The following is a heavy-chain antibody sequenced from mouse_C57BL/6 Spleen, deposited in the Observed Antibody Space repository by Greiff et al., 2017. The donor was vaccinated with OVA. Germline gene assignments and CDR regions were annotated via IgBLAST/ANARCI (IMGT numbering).Heavy chain of an antibody. CDR2: ISGGGGNT. V-gene: IGHV5-9*01. Sequence: EVKLMESGGGLVKPGGSLKLSCAASGFTFSSYTMSWVRQTPEKRLEWVATISGGGGNTSYPDSVKGRFTISRDTAKNTLYLQMRSLTSEDTALYYCARWLLRGGYYFDYWGKGTTLTVSS. D-gene: IGHD2-3*01. J-gene: IGHJ2*01. CDR1: GFTFSSYT. CDR3: ARWLLRGGYYFDY.